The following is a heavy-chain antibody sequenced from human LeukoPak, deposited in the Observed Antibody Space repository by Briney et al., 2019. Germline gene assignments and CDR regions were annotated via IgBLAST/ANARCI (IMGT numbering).Heavy chain of an antibody. V-gene: IGHV3-30*09. CDR2: ISDNGNYK. CDR1: GFTFSNYA. Sequence: GGSLRLSCAASGFTFSNYAIHWVRLAPGKGLEWVTIISDNGNYKYYADSVQGRFAISRDNSKNTLYLQINSLRVEDTALYYCAKGDGSFVMDSWGQGTLVTVSS. CDR3: AKGDGSFVMDS. J-gene: IGHJ4*02. D-gene: IGHD3-16*02.